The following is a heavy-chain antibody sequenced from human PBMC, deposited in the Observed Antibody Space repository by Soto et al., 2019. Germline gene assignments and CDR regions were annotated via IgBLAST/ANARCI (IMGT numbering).Heavy chain of an antibody. CDR2: INPNSGGT. V-gene: IGHV1-2*04. Sequence: ASVKVSCKDSGYTFTGYYMHWVRPAPGQGLELMGWINPNSGGTNYAQKFQGWVTMTRDTAISTAYMELSRLRSDDTAVYYGVRGGYCSGGSCSPFDYWGQGTLVTVSS. J-gene: IGHJ4*02. CDR1: GYTFTGYY. D-gene: IGHD2-15*01. CDR3: VRGGYCSGGSCSPFDY.